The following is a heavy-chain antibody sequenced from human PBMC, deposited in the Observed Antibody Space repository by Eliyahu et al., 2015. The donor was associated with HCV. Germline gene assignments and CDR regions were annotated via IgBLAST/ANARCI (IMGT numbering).Heavy chain of an antibody. CDR2: IRYDGIYK. J-gene: IGHJ4*02. D-gene: IGHD1-26*01. Sequence: GMHWVRQAPGKGLEWVAFIRYDGIYKYYADSVKGRFTISRDNSKNTLYLQMNSLRAEDTAVYYCATDLSSGRYPAWWGQGTLVTVSS. CDR3: ATDLSSGRYPAW. CDR1: G. V-gene: IGHV3-30*02.